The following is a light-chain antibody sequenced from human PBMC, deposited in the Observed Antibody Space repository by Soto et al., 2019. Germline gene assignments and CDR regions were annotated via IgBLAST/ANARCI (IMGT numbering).Light chain of an antibody. J-gene: IGKJ1*01. Sequence: FKRFRSSLALYQGERATLSCRASQSLSSTYLAWYQQKPGKAPKLLISDASSWATGVLSRFSGSGSGTEFTLTINSLQSDDFAVYYCQQYNSYSGTFGEGTKVDIK. CDR3: QQYNSYSGT. CDR2: DAS. CDR1: QSLSSTY. V-gene: IGKV3-20*01.